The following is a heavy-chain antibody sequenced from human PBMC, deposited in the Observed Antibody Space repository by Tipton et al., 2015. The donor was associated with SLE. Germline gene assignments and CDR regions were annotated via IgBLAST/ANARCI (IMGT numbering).Heavy chain of an antibody. CDR1: GDSLSGQY. CDR2: VFRGGST. D-gene: IGHD6-19*01. J-gene: IGHJ6*03. CDR3: ARETEDTGWIHSRDYIYYYYYVDA. V-gene: IGHV4-34*12. Sequence: LRLSCSVYGDSLSGQYWSWIRQPPGKGLEWIGEVFRGGSTNYNPSLKSRVTISVDTSKNQFSLELSSVTAADTAVYYCARETEDTGWIHSRDYIYYYYYVDAWGQGTTVTVSS.